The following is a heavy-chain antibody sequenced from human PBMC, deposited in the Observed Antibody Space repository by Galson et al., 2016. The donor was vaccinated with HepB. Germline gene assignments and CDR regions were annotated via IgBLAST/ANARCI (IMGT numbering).Heavy chain of an antibody. Sequence: SLRLSCAASGFTFSSYCMAWVRHTPSKGLEWVANIKQDGSEEYYVDSVQGRFTISRDNAKNSLYLQMNSLRAEDTAVYYCARDFLFAHDLWGPGTLVTVSS. J-gene: IGHJ5*02. CDR1: GFTFSSYC. V-gene: IGHV3-7*03. CDR3: ARDFLFAHDL. D-gene: IGHD3-3*01. CDR2: IKQDGSEE.